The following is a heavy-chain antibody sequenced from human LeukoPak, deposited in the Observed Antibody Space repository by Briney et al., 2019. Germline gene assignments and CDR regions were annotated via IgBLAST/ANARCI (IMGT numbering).Heavy chain of an antibody. J-gene: IGHJ4*02. CDR2: ISGDGGTT. CDR3: ARSKYSNSHVDY. D-gene: IGHD6-6*01. CDR1: GVTFSSYA. Sequence: PGGSLRLSCSASGVTFSSYAMHWVRQASGKGLEYVSAISGDGGTTYYADSVKGRFTISRDNAKNTLYLQTNSLRAEDTAVYYCARSKYSNSHVDYWGQGNLVTVSS. V-gene: IGHV3-64*04.